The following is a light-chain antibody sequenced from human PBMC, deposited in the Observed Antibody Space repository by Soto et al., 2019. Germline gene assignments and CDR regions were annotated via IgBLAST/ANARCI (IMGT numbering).Light chain of an antibody. CDR1: QSISSY. CDR3: QQRSNWPRT. CDR2: DAS. V-gene: IGKV3-11*01. J-gene: IGKJ1*01. Sequence: EVVLTQSPATLSLSPGERATLSCRASQSISSYLAWYQQKPGQAPRLLIYDASNGATGIPARFSGSGSGTDSTLTISSLEPEDFAVYYCQQRSNWPRTFGQGTKVEIK.